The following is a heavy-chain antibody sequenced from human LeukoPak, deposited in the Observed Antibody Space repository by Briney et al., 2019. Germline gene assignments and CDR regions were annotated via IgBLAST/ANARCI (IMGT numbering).Heavy chain of an antibody. CDR1: LGTFSSYA. V-gene: IGHV1-69*05. D-gene: IGHD3-10*01. Sequence: ASVKVSCKASLGTFSSYAISWVRQAPGQGLEWMGGIIPIFGTANYAQKFQGRVTITTDESTSTAYMELSSLRSEDTAVYYCASPRTMVRGAKGAFDYWGQGTLVTVSS. J-gene: IGHJ4*02. CDR3: ASPRTMVRGAKGAFDY. CDR2: IIPIFGTA.